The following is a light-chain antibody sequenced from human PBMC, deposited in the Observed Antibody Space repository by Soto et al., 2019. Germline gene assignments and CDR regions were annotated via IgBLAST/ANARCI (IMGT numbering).Light chain of an antibody. CDR3: QQYNNWPPIT. V-gene: IGKV3-15*01. J-gene: IGKJ5*01. CDR1: QSVSSN. Sequence: EVVMTQSPAILSVSPGERATLSFSASQSVSSNLAWYQQKPGQAPRLLIYGASTRATGIPARFSGSGSGTEFTLTISSLQSEDFAVYYCQQYNNWPPITFGQGTRLEIK. CDR2: GAS.